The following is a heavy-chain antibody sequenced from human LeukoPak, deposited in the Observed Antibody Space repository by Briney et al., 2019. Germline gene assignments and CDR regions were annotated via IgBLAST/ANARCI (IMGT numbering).Heavy chain of an antibody. CDR1: GLFFSTNW. CDR2: IKPDGRDK. V-gene: IGHV3-7*01. J-gene: IGHJ6*03. Sequence: GGSLRLSCAASGLFFSTNWMSWVRQAPGKGLEWVATIKPDGRDKYYVDSVKGRFTMSRDNGKNSVHLQMNGLRAEDTAVYYCARTILEYSISSGYMDVWGKGTTVSVSS. CDR3: ARTILEYSISSGYMDV. D-gene: IGHD6-6*01.